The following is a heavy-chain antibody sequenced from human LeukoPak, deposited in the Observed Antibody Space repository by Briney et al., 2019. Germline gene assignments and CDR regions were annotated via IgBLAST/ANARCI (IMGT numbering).Heavy chain of an antibody. Sequence: SETLSLTCTVSGGSISSYYWSWIRQPAGKGLEWIGRIYTSGSTNYNPSLKSRVTMLVDTSKNQFSLKLSSVTAADTAVYYCARGPYIVGAVDRFDPWGQGTLVTVSS. J-gene: IGHJ5*02. D-gene: IGHD1-26*01. CDR2: IYTSGST. CDR1: GGSISSYY. CDR3: ARGPYIVGAVDRFDP. V-gene: IGHV4-4*07.